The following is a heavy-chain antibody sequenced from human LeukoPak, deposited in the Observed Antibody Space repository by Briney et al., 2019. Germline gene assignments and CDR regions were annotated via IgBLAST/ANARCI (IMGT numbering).Heavy chain of an antibody. CDR1: GGSISSYY. J-gene: IGHJ5*02. D-gene: IGHD3-10*01. CDR2: IYCSGST. Sequence: PSETLSLTCTVSGGSISSYYWSWIRQPPGKGLEWIGYIYCSGSTNYNPSLKSRVTISVDTSKNQFSLKLSSVTAADTAVYYCARHSNYGSGSYYRYWFDPWGQGTLVTVSS. CDR3: ARHSNYGSGSYYRYWFDP. V-gene: IGHV4-59*08.